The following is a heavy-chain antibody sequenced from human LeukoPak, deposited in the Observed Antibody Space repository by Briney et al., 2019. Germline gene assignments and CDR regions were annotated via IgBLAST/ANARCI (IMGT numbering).Heavy chain of an antibody. CDR3: TTGPYYYDSSGYYRGNFDY. CDR2: IKSKTDGGTT. Sequence: GGSLRLSCAASGFTFSNAWMSWVRQAPGKGLEWVGRIKSKTDGGTTDYAAPVKGGFTISRDDSKNTLYLQMNSLKTEDTAVYYCTTGPYYYDSSGYYRGNFDYWGQGTLVTVSS. D-gene: IGHD3-22*01. V-gene: IGHV3-15*01. CDR1: GFTFSNAW. J-gene: IGHJ4*02.